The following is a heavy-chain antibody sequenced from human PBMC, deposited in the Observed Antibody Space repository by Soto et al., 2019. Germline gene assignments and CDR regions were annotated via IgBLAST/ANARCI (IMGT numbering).Heavy chain of an antibody. Sequence: VGSLRLSCAASGFKFSDYYMIWIRQAPGKGLDWVSYISSSGTGIYYGDSVKGRFTISRDNAKNSLYLQMNSLRAEDTAAYYCARALSDAFDIPGQGTMVTVSS. CDR3: ARALSDAFDI. J-gene: IGHJ3*02. CDR1: GFKFSDYY. V-gene: IGHV3-11*01. CDR2: ISSSGTGI.